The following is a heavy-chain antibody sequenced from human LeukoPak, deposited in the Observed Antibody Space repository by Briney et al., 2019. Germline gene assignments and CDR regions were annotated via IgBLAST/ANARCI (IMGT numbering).Heavy chain of an antibody. J-gene: IGHJ5*02. CDR3: AKRGDYYDSKALTS. V-gene: IGHV3-23*01. CDR2: ISGSGGST. CDR1: GFTFSSYA. Sequence: GGSLRLSCAASGFTFSSYAMSWVRQAPGKGLEWVSAISGSGGSTYYADSVKGRFTISRDNSKNTLYLQMNSLRAEDTAVYYCAKRGDYYDSKALTSWGQGALATVS. D-gene: IGHD3-22*01.